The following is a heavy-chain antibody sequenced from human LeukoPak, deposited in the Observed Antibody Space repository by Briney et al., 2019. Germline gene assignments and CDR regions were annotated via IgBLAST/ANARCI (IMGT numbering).Heavy chain of an antibody. V-gene: IGHV1-2*02. J-gene: IGHJ4*02. CDR1: GYTFTDYY. D-gene: IGHD4-17*01. Sequence: ASVKVSCKASGYTFTDYYMHWVRQAPGQGLEWMGWINPNSGGTNFAQKFQGRVTMTTDTSISTAYMELRSLRSDDTAVYYCARVIYGDYFDYWGQGTLVTVSS. CDR2: INPNSGGT. CDR3: ARVIYGDYFDY.